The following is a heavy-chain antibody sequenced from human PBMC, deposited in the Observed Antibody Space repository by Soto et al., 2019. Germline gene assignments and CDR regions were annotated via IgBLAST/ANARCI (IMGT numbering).Heavy chain of an antibody. D-gene: IGHD6-13*01. CDR1: SGSISSSNW. CDR2: IYHSGSN. V-gene: IGHV4-4*02. CDR3: ARETLLISSSWPYLDY. J-gene: IGHJ4*02. Sequence: QVQLQESGPGLVKPSGTLSLTCAVSSGSISSSNWWSWVRQPQGKGLEWIGEIYHSGSNNYNPSRKSRVTISVDKSKNQFSLKLSSVTAADTAVYYCARETLLISSSWPYLDYWGQGTLVTVSS.